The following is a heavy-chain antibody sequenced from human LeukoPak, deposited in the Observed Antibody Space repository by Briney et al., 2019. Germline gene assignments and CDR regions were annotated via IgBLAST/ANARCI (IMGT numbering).Heavy chain of an antibody. CDR3: ARDLAWGGY. D-gene: IGHD7-27*01. Sequence: GGSLRLSCVASGFTFSIYTMSWVRQAPGKGLEWASSITSSSSSMYSADSVKGRLTISRDNAKNSLYLQMNSLRAEDTAVYYCARDLAWGGYWGQGTLVTVSS. CDR1: GFTFSIYT. CDR2: ITSSSSSM. V-gene: IGHV3-21*01. J-gene: IGHJ4*02.